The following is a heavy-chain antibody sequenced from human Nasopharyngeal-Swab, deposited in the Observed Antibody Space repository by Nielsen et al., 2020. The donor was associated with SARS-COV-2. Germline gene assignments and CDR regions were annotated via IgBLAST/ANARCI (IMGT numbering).Heavy chain of an antibody. D-gene: IGHD2-2*01. V-gene: IGHV1-18*01. CDR2: LTGHNGCT. Sequence: ASVKVSCKASGYTFTSDGISWVRQAPGQGLEWMGWLTGHNGCTNYAQKFKCRVTMTTETSTTTAYMELRRLTSDYTAVYYCARDQGFTSSYWFDPWGQGTLVTVSS. CDR3: ARDQGFTSSYWFDP. J-gene: IGHJ5*02. CDR1: GYTFTSDG.